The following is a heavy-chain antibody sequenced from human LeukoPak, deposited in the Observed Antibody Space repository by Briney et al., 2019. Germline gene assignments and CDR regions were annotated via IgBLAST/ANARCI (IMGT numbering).Heavy chain of an antibody. J-gene: IGHJ5*02. Sequence: GGSLRPSCAASGFTFSSYGMHWVRQAPGKGLEWVAVISYDGSNKYYADSVKGRFTISRDNSKNTLYLQMNSLRAEDTAVYYCAKARRYCSSTSCDWFDPWGQGTLVTVSS. CDR1: GFTFSSYG. V-gene: IGHV3-30*18. D-gene: IGHD2-2*01. CDR2: ISYDGSNK. CDR3: AKARRYCSSTSCDWFDP.